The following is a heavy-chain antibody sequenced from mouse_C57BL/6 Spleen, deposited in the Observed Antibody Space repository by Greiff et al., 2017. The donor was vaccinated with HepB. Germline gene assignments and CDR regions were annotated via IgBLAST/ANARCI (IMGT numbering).Heavy chain of an antibody. J-gene: IGHJ2*01. CDR2: IYPGSGST. Sequence: PGAELVKPGASVKMSCKASGYTFTSYWITWVKQRPGQGLEWIGDIYPGSGSTNYNEKFKSKATLTVDTSSSTAYMQLSSLTSEDSAVYYCARVPYDYDRGVDYWGQGTTLTVSS. CDR1: GYTFTSYW. CDR3: ARVPYDYDRGVDY. D-gene: IGHD2-4*01. V-gene: IGHV1-55*01.